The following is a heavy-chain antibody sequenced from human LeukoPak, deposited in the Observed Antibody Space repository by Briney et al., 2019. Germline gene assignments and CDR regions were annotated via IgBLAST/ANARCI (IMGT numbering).Heavy chain of an antibody. D-gene: IGHD4-17*01. CDR2: INQDGSVK. CDR1: GFTFSSTW. CDR3: ASGDVFNY. V-gene: IGHV3-7*01. J-gene: IGHJ4*02. Sequence: GGSLRLSCADSGFTFSSTWMTWVRQAPGKGLEWVANINQDGSVKHYVDSMKGRFTISRDNAKNSLFLQMNSLRAEDTAVYFCASGDVFNYWGQGTLVTVSS.